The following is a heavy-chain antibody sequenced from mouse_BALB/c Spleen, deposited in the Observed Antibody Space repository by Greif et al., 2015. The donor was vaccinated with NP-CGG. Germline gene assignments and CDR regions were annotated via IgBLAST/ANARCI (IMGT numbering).Heavy chain of an antibody. CDR1: GYSFTSYW. J-gene: IGHJ4*01. CDR2: IYPGNSNT. Sequence: EVQLQQSGTVLARPGASVKMSCKASGYSFTSYWMHWVKQRPGQGLEWIGAIYPGNSNTSYNQKFKGKAKLTAVTSASTAYMELSSLTNEDSAVYYCTRVYYRYDVNYAMDYWGQGTSVTVSS. D-gene: IGHD2-14*01. CDR3: TRVYYRYDVNYAMDY. V-gene: IGHV1-5*01.